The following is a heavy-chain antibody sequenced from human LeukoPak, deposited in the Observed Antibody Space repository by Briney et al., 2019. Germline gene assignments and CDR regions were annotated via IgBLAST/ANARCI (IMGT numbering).Heavy chain of an antibody. D-gene: IGHD3-3*01. Sequence: GGSLRLSCAASGFTFSSYWMSWVRQAPGKGLEWVANIKQGGSEKYYVDSVKGRFTISRDNAKNSLYLQMNSLRAEDTAVYYCARESTGVVSLDAFDIWGQGTMVTVSS. CDR1: GFTFSSYW. V-gene: IGHV3-7*01. CDR2: IKQGGSEK. J-gene: IGHJ3*02. CDR3: ARESTGVVSLDAFDI.